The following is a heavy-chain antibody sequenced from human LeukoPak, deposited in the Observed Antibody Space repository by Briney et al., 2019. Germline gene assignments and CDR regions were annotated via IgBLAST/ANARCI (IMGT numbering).Heavy chain of an antibody. D-gene: IGHD3-10*01. J-gene: IGHJ4*02. Sequence: RSSETLSLTCAVYGGSFSGYYWSWIRQPPGKGLEWMGEINHSGSTNYNPSLKSRVTISVDTSKNQFSLKLSSVTAADTAVYYCARGTGTLGSQLDYWGQGTLVTVSS. V-gene: IGHV4-34*01. CDR3: ARGTGTLGSQLDY. CDR2: INHSGST. CDR1: GGSFSGYY.